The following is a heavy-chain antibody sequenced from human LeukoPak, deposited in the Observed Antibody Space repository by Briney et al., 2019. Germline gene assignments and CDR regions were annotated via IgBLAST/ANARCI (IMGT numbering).Heavy chain of an antibody. Sequence: ASVKVSCKASGYTFTAYYVHWMRQAPGQGLEWMGWIDPNSAGTNFAQKFQGRVSMTRDTSINTAYLELSRLRSDDTAVYYCARPGYCSGGSCSDWFDSWGQGTLVTVSS. CDR3: ARPGYCSGGSCSDWFDS. J-gene: IGHJ5*01. CDR2: IDPNSAGT. CDR1: GYTFTAYY. D-gene: IGHD2-15*01. V-gene: IGHV1-2*02.